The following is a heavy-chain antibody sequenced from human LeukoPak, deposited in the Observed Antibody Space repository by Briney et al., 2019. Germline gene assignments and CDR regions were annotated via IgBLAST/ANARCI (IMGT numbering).Heavy chain of an antibody. CDR2: IDPGDSDT. J-gene: IGHJ4*02. Sequence: GQSLKISCKGSGYSFTSYWIGWVRQMTGKGLEWLGIIDPGDSDTRYSPSFEGQVTISADKSISTAYLQWSSLKASDTAMYYCARVGSSTWYDFDYWGQGTLVTVSS. CDR3: ARVGSSTWYDFDY. CDR1: GYSFTSYW. V-gene: IGHV5-51*01. D-gene: IGHD6-13*01.